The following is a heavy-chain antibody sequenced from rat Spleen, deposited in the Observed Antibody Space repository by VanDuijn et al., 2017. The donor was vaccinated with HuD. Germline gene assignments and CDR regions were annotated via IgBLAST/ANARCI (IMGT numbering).Heavy chain of an antibody. J-gene: IGHJ3*01. CDR3: ARHGLYNNYGWFAY. CDR1: GFTFSSYV. Sequence: EVQLVESGGGLVQPGSSLKVSCVASGFTFSSYVMHWFRQAPTKGLEWVATISYDGSRTYYRHSVKGRFIISRDNAKSSLYLQMDSLRSADTASYYCARHGLYNNYGWFAYWGQGTLVTVSS. CDR2: ISYDGSRT. V-gene: IGHV5-29*01. D-gene: IGHD1-10*01.